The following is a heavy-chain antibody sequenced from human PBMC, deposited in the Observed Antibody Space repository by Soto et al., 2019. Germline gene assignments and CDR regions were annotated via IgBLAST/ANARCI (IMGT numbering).Heavy chain of an antibody. CDR3: ARDRVQLWRDYYYYYGMDV. D-gene: IGHD5-18*01. CDR1: GGSISSGGYS. V-gene: IGHV4-30-2*01. Sequence: SETLSLTCAVSGGSISSGGYSWSWIRQPPGKGLEWIGYIYHSGSTNYNPSLKSRVTISVDKSKNQFSLKLSSVTAADTAVYYCARDRVQLWRDYYYYYGMDVWGQGTTVTVSS. J-gene: IGHJ6*02. CDR2: IYHSGST.